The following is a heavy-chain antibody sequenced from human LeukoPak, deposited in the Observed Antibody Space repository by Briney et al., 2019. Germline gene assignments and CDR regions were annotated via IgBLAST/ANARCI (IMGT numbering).Heavy chain of an antibody. CDR2: IYYSGST. D-gene: IGHD6-19*01. Sequence: SETLSLACTVSGDSISGYYWSWVRQPPGKGLEWIGYIYYSGSTTYNPSLKSRVTISVDTSKNQFSLKLSSVTAADTALYYCARGLSSHSSGWYYFDYWGQGTLVTVSS. CDR1: GDSISGYY. CDR3: ARGLSSHSSGWYYFDY. J-gene: IGHJ4*02. V-gene: IGHV4-59*01.